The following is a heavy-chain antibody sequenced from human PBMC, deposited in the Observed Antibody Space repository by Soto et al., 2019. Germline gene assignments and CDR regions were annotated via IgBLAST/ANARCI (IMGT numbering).Heavy chain of an antibody. V-gene: IGHV3-30*18. J-gene: IGHJ6*02. Sequence: GGSLRLSCAASGFTFSSYGMHWVRQAPGKGLEWVAVISYDGSNKYYADSVKGRFTISRDNSKNTLYLQMNSLRAEDTAVYYCAKDRPVLGINCSSTSCYDNYYYYYGMDVWGQGTTVTVSS. CDR1: GFTFSSYG. CDR2: ISYDGSNK. CDR3: AKDRPVLGINCSSTSCYDNYYYYYGMDV. D-gene: IGHD2-2*01.